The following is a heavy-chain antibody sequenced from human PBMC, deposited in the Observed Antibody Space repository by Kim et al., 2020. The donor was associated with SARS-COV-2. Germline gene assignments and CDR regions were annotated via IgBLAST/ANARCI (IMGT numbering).Heavy chain of an antibody. CDR2: IVGGGSS. D-gene: IGHD2-21*01. CDR3: AKDKISGDGYWNLDA. Sequence: GGSLRLSCAASGFGFGSYAMAWVRQAPGKGLECVAGIVGGGSSYYADSAKGRLTIFRDNSRNMVYLEVNSLRVDDTALYYCAKDKISGDGYWNLDAWGRGSQVTVSS. V-gene: IGHV3-23*01. J-gene: IGHJ2*01. CDR1: GFGFGSYA.